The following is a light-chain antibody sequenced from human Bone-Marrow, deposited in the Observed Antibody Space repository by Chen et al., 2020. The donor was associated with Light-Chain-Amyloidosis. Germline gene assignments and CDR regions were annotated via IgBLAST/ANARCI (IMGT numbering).Light chain of an antibody. CDR1: DLPTKY. CDR2: RDT. V-gene: IGLV3-25*03. CDR3: QSADSSGTYEVI. Sequence: SYVLTQPPSVSVSPGQTARSPCSGDDLPTKYAYWYQQKPGQASVLVIHRDTERPSGISERFSGSSSGTTATLTISGVQAEDEADYHCQSADSSGTYEVIFGGGTKLTVL. J-gene: IGLJ2*01.